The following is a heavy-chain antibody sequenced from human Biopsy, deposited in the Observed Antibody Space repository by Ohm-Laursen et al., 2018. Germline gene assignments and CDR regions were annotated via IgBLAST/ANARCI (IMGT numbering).Heavy chain of an antibody. CDR1: GFNFSDFA. CDR2: ISWNSGRI. J-gene: IGHJ3*02. Sequence: SLRLSCSASGFNFSDFAMHWVRQTPGKGLGWVSGISWNSGRITYADSVKGRFTISRDNAKNPLYLQMNSLRAEDTALYYCAKGQAPDGYNYAFDIWGQGTMLTVSS. D-gene: IGHD5-24*01. CDR3: AKGQAPDGYNYAFDI. V-gene: IGHV3-9*01.